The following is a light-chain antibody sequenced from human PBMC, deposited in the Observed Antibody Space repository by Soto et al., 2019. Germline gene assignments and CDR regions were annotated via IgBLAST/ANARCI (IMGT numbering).Light chain of an antibody. Sequence: EIVLAQPPGTLSLARGERATLSCGAIQSVTSNYLAWYQQKPGQPPRLLIYGAFNRAAGIPARFSGSGSGTDFTLTISSLEPEDFAIYHCQQYERWPPWTFGQGTKVDIK. CDR3: QQYERWPPWT. CDR1: QSVTSNY. CDR2: GAF. V-gene: IGKV3-20*01. J-gene: IGKJ1*01.